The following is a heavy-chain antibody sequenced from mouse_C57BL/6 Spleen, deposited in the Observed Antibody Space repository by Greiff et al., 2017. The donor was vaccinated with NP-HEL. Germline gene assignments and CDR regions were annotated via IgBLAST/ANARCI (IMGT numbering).Heavy chain of an antibody. CDR2: IYTGSGST. CDR3: ARRGGYFDY. D-gene: IGHD1-1*02. CDR1: GYTFTSYW. J-gene: IGHJ2*01. Sequence: QVQLQQPGAELVKPGASVKMSCKASGYTFTSYWITWVKQRPGQGLEWIGEIYTGSGSTNYNEKCKSKLTLNVDTSSSTAYMQLSSLTSEDSAVYYCARRGGYFDYWGQGTTLTVSS. V-gene: IGHV1-55*01.